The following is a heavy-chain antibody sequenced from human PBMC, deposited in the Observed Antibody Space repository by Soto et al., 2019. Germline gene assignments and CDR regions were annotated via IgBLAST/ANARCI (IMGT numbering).Heavy chain of an antibody. D-gene: IGHD3-10*01. Sequence: ASVKVSCKASGYTFTSYGISWVRQAPGQGLEWXGWXXAXNGNXNXXXXXXGRVTMTRDTSISTAYMELSRLRSDDKAVYYCASSPLMVRGVLVIWGQGTMFTVSS. J-gene: IGHJ3*02. V-gene: IGHV1-18*04. CDR1: GYTFTSYG. CDR3: ASSPLMVRGVLVI. CDR2: XXAXNGNX.